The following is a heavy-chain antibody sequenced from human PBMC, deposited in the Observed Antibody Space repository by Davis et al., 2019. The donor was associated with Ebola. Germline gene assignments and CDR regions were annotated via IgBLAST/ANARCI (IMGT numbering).Heavy chain of an antibody. Sequence: GESLKISCAASGFTFSNAWMNWVRQAPGKGLEWVSSISSSSSYIYYADSVKGRSAISRDNARNSLFLEMNSLRPEDTALYYCARGLLVATIPLDYWGQGTLVTVSS. D-gene: IGHD2-21*01. CDR3: ARGLLVATIPLDY. V-gene: IGHV3-21*04. CDR1: GFTFSNAW. CDR2: ISSSSSYI. J-gene: IGHJ4*02.